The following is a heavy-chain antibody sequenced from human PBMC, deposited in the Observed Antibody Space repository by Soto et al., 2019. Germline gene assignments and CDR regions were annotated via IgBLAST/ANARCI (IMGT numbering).Heavy chain of an antibody. Sequence: PSETLSLTCTVSGGSVTSEHYYWNWIRRPPGKGLEWIGYFFYTGSTNYNPSLESRLTMSVDVSKNHFSLRLNSVTAADTAVYYCAGGTDGKKVAYWGQGALVTVSS. V-gene: IGHV4-61*03. CDR1: GGSVTSEHYY. CDR2: FFYTGST. CDR3: AGGTDGKKVAY. J-gene: IGHJ4*02. D-gene: IGHD5-12*01.